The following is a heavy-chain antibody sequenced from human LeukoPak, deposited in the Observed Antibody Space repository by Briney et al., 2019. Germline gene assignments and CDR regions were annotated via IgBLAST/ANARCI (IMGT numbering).Heavy chain of an antibody. J-gene: IGHJ4*02. CDR2: ISWNGGTI. CDR3: AKGSYGSGSYSDY. V-gene: IGHV3-9*01. CDR1: GFTFDDYA. Sequence: GRSLRLSCAASGFTFDDYAMHWVRQAPGKGLEWVSHISWNGGTIGYADSVKGRFTVSRDNAKNSLYLQMNSPRAEDTALYYCAKGSYGSGSYSDYWGQGTLVTVSS. D-gene: IGHD3-10*01.